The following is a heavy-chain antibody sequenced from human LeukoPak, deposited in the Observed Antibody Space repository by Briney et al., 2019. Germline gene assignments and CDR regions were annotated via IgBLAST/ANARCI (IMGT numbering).Heavy chain of an antibody. J-gene: IGHJ6*02. D-gene: IGHD5-18*01. Sequence: PGGSLRLSCAASGFTFSSYGMHWVRQAPGKGLEWVAVIWYGRSNKYYADSVKGRFTISRDNSKNTLYLQMNSLRAEDTAVYYCARDRVQLWLPPDYGMDVWGQGTTVTVSS. CDR2: IWYGRSNK. CDR3: ARDRVQLWLPPDYGMDV. V-gene: IGHV3-33*01. CDR1: GFTFSSYG.